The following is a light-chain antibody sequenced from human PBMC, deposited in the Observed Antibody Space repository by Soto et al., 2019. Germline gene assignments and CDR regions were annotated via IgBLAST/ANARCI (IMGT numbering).Light chain of an antibody. J-gene: IGKJ3*01. CDR1: QSVSSY. V-gene: IGKV3-11*01. Sequence: EIVVTQSPATLSLSPGERATLSCRASQSVSSYLAWYQQKPCQAPRILIYDASNRATGIQASFSGSGSGTEFTLTIRSLEPEDFAVYYCQQRSNWPACGPGTKVDIK. CDR2: DAS. CDR3: QQRSNWPA.